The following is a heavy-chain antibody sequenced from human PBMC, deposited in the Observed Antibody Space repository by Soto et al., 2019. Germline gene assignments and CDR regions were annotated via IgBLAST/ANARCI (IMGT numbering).Heavy chain of an antibody. D-gene: IGHD1-26*01. J-gene: IGHJ4*02. CDR1: GFNVSAYT. V-gene: IGHV3-30-3*01. CDR2: ISSDGNHK. CDR3: ARWEQPLFDY. Sequence: GGSLRLSCAASGFNVSAYTMHWVRQAPGKGLEWVAVISSDGNHKYYTDSVKGRFTISRDISTNTLYLQMNSLRAEDTAVYYCARWEQPLFDYWGQGTLVTVSS.